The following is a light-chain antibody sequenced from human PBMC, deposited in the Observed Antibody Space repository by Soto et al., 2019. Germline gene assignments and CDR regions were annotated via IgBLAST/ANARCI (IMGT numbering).Light chain of an antibody. CDR1: SSDVGSYNL. CDR3: CSYAGGSTWV. CDR2: EGS. J-gene: IGLJ3*02. Sequence: QSALTQPASVSGSPGQSITISCTGTSSDVGSYNLVSWYQQHPGKAPKLMIYEGSKRPSGISNRFSVSKSGNTASLTISGLQAEDEADYYCCSYAGGSTWVFGGGTKLTVL. V-gene: IGLV2-23*01.